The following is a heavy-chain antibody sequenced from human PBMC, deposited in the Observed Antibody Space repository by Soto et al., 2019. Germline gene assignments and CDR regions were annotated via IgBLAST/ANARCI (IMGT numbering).Heavy chain of an antibody. CDR3: ERNSFMGD. V-gene: IGHV3-23*01. CDR2: ISGSGGST. J-gene: IGHJ4*02. D-gene: IGHD1-26*01. CDR1: GFTFSSFA. Sequence: EVQLLESGGGLVQPGGSLRLSCAASGFTFSSFALSWVRQAPGKGLEWVSGISGSGGSTNYADSVKGRFTISRDNSKNTLYLQMNSLRAEGPAVYYCERNSFMGDWGQGTLVTVSS.